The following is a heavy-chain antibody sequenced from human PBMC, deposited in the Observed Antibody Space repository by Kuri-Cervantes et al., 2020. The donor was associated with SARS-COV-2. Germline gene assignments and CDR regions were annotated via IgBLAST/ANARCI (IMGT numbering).Heavy chain of an antibody. CDR1: GYSISSGYY. D-gene: IGHD1-26*01. Sequence: SETLSLTCAVSGYSISSGYYWGWIRQPPGKGLEWIGYIYYSGSTDYNPSLKGRVTISVDTSKNQFSLKLSSVTAADTAVYYCARATAGGELHAFDIWGQGTMVTVSS. V-gene: IGHV4-38-2*01. J-gene: IGHJ3*02. CDR2: IYYSGST. CDR3: ARATAGGELHAFDI.